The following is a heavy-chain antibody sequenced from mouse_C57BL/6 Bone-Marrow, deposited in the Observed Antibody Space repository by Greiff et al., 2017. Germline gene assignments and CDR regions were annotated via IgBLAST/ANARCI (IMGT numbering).Heavy chain of an antibody. Sequence: VQRVESGPGLVQPSQSLSITCTVSGFSLTSYAVHWVRQSPGKGLEWLGVIWRGGSTDYNASSMSRLSILKGKSKCQVFFKMNSLQADDTAIYYSSKKGATVVATTHWYFHDWGTGTSVTVSS. CDR1: GFSLTSYA. CDR3: SKKGATVVATTHWYFHD. CDR2: IWRGGST. D-gene: IGHD1-1*01. V-gene: IGHV2-5*01. J-gene: IGHJ1*03.